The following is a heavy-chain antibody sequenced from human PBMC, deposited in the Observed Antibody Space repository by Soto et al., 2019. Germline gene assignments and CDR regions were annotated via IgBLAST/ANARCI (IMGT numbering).Heavy chain of an antibody. CDR1: GFTVSGDC. V-gene: IGHV3-66*01. D-gene: IGHD1-26*01. J-gene: IGHJ6*02. CDR2: IYRGGET. CDR3: ARDPGERNGMII. Sequence: EVQVVESGGELVQPGGSLRLSCAASGFTVSGDCMNWVRQAPGKGLEWVSVIYRGGETYYADSVKGRFTISRDNSENMVYLQMNSLRAEDTAVYYCARDPGERNGMIIWGQGTTVTVSS.